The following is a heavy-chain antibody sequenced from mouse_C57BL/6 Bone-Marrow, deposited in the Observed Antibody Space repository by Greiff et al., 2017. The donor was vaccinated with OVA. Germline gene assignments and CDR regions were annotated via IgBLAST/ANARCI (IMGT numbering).Heavy chain of an antibody. J-gene: IGHJ4*01. CDR1: GFNIKDDY. D-gene: IGHD1-1*01. V-gene: IGHV14-4*01. Sequence: EVQLQQSGAELVRPGASVKLSCTASGFNIKDDYMHWVKQRPEQGLEWIGWIDPENGDTEYASKFQGKATITAGTSSNTAYLQLSSLTSEDTAVYYCTTRTVVPFYAMDYWGQGTSVTVSS. CDR3: TTRTVVPFYAMDY. CDR2: IDPENGDT.